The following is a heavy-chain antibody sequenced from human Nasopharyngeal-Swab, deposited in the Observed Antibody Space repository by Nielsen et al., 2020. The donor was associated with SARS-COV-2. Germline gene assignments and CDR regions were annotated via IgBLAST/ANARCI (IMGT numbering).Heavy chain of an antibody. CDR1: GYTFTSYA. Sequence: ASVKVSCKASGYTFTSYAMNWVRQATGQGLEWMGWINTNTGNPTYAQGFTGRFVFSLDTSVSTAYLQISSLKAEDTAVYYCARDGLYYYDSSGHDAFDIWGQGTMVTVSS. V-gene: IGHV7-4-1*02. CDR3: ARDGLYYYDSSGHDAFDI. J-gene: IGHJ3*02. D-gene: IGHD3-22*01. CDR2: INTNTGNP.